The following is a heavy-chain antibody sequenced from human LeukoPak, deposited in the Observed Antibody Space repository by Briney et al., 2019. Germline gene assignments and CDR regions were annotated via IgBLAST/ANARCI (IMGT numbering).Heavy chain of an antibody. V-gene: IGHV3-23*01. D-gene: IGHD3-9*01. CDR3: AKGPLRYTYYFDY. Sequence: GGSLRLSCSASGFTFSNYPMYWVRQAPGKGLEWVSSISGSGGSTYNADSVKGRFTISRDNSKNTLYLQMNSLRAEDTAVYYCAKGPLRYTYYFDYWGQGTLVTVSS. CDR2: ISGSGGST. J-gene: IGHJ4*02. CDR1: GFTFSNYP.